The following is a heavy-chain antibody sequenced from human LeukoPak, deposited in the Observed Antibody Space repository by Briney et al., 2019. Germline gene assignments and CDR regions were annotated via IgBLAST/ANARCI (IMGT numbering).Heavy chain of an antibody. CDR2: ISGSGCST. Sequence: PGGSLRLSCAASGFTFSSYDMSWVRQAPGKGLEWVADISGSGCSTYYADSVKGRFTISRDNSKNTLYLQMNSLRAEDTAVYYCAKGPALYYYDSSGQKPYWGQGTLVTVSS. CDR1: GFTFSSYD. D-gene: IGHD3-22*01. J-gene: IGHJ4*02. V-gene: IGHV3-23*01. CDR3: AKGPALYYYDSSGQKPY.